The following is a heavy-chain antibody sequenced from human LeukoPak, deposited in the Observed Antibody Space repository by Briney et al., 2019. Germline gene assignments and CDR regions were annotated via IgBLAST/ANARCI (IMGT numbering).Heavy chain of an antibody. CDR1: GFTFSSYG. D-gene: IGHD3-16*01. Sequence: GGSLRLSCAASGFTFSSYGMHWVRQAPGEGLEWVAVILNDGSQEKYADSVKGRFTISRGNSKNTLFLQMNSLRAEDTAVYYCARDDALGDNALDIWGQGTMVTVSS. V-gene: IGHV3-33*01. J-gene: IGHJ3*02. CDR3: ARDDALGDNALDI. CDR2: ILNDGSQE.